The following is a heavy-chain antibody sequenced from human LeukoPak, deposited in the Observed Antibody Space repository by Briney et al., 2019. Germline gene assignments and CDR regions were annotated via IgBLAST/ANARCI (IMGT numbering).Heavy chain of an antibody. D-gene: IGHD4-11*01. J-gene: IGHJ5*02. CDR1: GESFNGFY. Sequence: SETLSLTCAVFGESFNGFYWTWIRQPPGKGLEWIGEITHSGTASYNPSLSSRVTISVDTSKNQFSLKMNSVTAADTALYYCARGRTLYSSNFDPWGQGTLVTVSS. V-gene: IGHV4-34*01. CDR2: ITHSGTA. CDR3: ARGRTLYSSNFDP.